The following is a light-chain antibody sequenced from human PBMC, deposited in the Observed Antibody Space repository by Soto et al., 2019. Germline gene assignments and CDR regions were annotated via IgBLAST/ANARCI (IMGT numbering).Light chain of an antibody. J-gene: IGKJ1*01. Sequence: EIVMTQSPATLSVSPGERTTLSCRASQSVGNNLAWYQQKPGQAPRLLIYGAYTRATGIPARFSGSGSGTDFTLTINSLAPEDFAIYYCHQRQSWPRTFGQGTKVDNK. V-gene: IGKV3-15*01. CDR3: HQRQSWPRT. CDR2: GAY. CDR1: QSVGNN.